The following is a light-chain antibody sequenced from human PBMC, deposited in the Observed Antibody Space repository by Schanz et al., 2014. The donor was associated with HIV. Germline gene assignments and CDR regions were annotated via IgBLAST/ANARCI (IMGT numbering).Light chain of an antibody. Sequence: QSALTQPASVSGSPGQSITISCTGTSSDAGGYNYVSWYRQHPGKAPKLLIYDVSVRPSGVSNRFSGSKSGNTASLTISGLQSEDEADYYCSSYTTSSTYVFGTGTKLTVL. V-gene: IGLV2-14*03. CDR1: SSDAGGYNY. J-gene: IGLJ1*01. CDR2: DVS. CDR3: SSYTTSSTYV.